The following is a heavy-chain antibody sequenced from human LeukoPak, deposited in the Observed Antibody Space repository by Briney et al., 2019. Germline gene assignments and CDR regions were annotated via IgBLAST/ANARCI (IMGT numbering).Heavy chain of an antibody. Sequence: SVKVSCKASGGTFSSYAISWVRQAPGQGLEWMGRIIPIFGTANYAQKFQGRVTITTDESPSTAYMELSSLRSEDPPVYYCAREVEQQLVLYWFDPWGQGTLVTVSS. V-gene: IGHV1-69*05. J-gene: IGHJ5*02. CDR3: AREVEQQLVLYWFDP. CDR2: IIPIFGTA. CDR1: GGTFSSYA. D-gene: IGHD6-13*01.